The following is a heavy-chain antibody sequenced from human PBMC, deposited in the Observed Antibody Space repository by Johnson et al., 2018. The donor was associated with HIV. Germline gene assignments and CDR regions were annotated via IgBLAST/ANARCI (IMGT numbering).Heavy chain of an antibody. CDR1: GFIFSDYS. Sequence: VQLVESGGGLVQPGGSLRLSCVGSGFIFSDYSMHWVRQAPGKGLEWVALISYDGTKKYSAGSVKGRFTISRDNSKNTLYLQMNNLRLGDTAVYYCARSVHDYSDYLWGRDAFDIWGQGTMVIVSS. CDR3: ARSVHDYSDYLWGRDAFDI. J-gene: IGHJ3*02. V-gene: IGHV3-30*04. D-gene: IGHD4-11*01. CDR2: ISYDGTKK.